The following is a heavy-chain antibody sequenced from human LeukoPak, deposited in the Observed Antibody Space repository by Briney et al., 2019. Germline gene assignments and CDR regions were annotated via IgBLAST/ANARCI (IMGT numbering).Heavy chain of an antibody. D-gene: IGHD3-22*01. CDR1: GFTFSSYG. CDR2: IWYDGSNK. CDR3: ARDGYYYDSSGYLDY. V-gene: IGHV3-33*01. Sequence: QPGRSLRLSCAASGFTFSSYGMHWVRQAPGKGLEWVAVIWYDGSNKYYADSAKGRFTISRDNSKNTLYLQMNSLRAEDTAVYYCARDGYYYDSSGYLDYWGQGTLVTVSS. J-gene: IGHJ4*02.